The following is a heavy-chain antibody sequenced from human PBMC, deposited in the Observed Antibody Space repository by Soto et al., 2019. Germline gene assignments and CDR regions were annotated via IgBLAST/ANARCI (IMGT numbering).Heavy chain of an antibody. Sequence: QITLKESGPTLVKPTQTLTLTCTFSGFSLNTGGVGVGCVRQPPGKALEWLAVIHWNDDYHYTSSLKTRLTVTTSITKNQVVFTMTNMDPVDTGTYYCIHRRVSAGMDHWGPGILVTVSS. J-gene: IGHJ4*02. CDR1: GFSLNTGGVG. D-gene: IGHD6-25*01. CDR3: IHRRVSAGMDH. V-gene: IGHV2-5*01. CDR2: IHWNDDY.